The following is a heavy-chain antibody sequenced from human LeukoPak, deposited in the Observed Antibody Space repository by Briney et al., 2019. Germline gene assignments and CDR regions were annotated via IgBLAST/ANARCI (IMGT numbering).Heavy chain of an antibody. V-gene: IGHV4-39*02. J-gene: IGHJ4*02. Sequence: PSETLSLTCTVSGGSISSSSYYWGWIRQPPGKGLEWIGSIYYSGSTYYNPSLKSRVTISVDTSKNQFSLKLSSVTAADTAVYYCAREEMVDQPLLRGLRGYWGQGTLVTVSS. CDR1: GGSISSSSYY. D-gene: IGHD3-10*01. CDR2: IYYSGST. CDR3: AREEMVDQPLLRGLRGY.